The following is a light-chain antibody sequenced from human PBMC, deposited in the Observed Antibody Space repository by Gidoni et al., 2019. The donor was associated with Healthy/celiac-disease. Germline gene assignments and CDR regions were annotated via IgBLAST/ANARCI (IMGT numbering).Light chain of an antibody. V-gene: IGKV4-1*01. Sequence: DIVMTQSPDSLTVSRGERATINCKSSQSVLYSSNNKNGLAWFQQNPGQPPKLLIYWASTRESGVPDRFSGSGSGTDFTLTISSLQAEDVAVYYCQQYYSPPLTFGGGTKVEIK. CDR2: WAS. CDR1: QSVLYSSNNKNG. J-gene: IGKJ4*01. CDR3: QQYYSPPLT.